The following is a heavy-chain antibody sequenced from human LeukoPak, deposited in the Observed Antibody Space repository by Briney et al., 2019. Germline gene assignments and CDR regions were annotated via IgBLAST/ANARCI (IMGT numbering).Heavy chain of an antibody. Sequence: GGSLRLSCAASGFTFTTYWMHWVRQAPGKGLVWVSRINSDRSTTSDADSVKGRFTISRDNAKNTMYLQMNSLRVEDTAVYYCARGGLGTMVRGTYYYYYYMDVWGKGTTVTVSS. CDR3: ARGGLGTMVRGTYYYYYYMDV. J-gene: IGHJ6*03. V-gene: IGHV3-74*01. D-gene: IGHD3-10*01. CDR1: GFTFTTYW. CDR2: INSDRSTT.